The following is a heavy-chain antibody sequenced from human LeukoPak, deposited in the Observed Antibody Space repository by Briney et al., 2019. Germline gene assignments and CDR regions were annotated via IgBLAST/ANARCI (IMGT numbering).Heavy chain of an antibody. V-gene: IGHV4-4*07. J-gene: IGHJ3*02. Sequence: PSETLSLTCTVSGGSISGYYWNWIRQPAGKGLEWIGRLYTSESGNTNYKNYNPSLESRVTISVDTSKNQFSLKLSSVTAADTAVYYCARDFPYGGAFDIWGQGTMVTVSS. D-gene: IGHD4-17*01. CDR3: ARDFPYGGAFDI. CDR2: LYTSESGNTNYK. CDR1: GGSISGYY.